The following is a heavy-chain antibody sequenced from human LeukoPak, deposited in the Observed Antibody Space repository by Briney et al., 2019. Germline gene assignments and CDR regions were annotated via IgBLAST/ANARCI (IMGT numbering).Heavy chain of an antibody. CDR3: ARRTSTMGDY. D-gene: IGHD5-24*01. CDR2: IYPGDSDT. V-gene: IGHV5-51*01. J-gene: IGHJ4*02. Sequence: GEPLKISSKAPGSPFTSYWIGWVRQMPGKGLEWMGIIYPGDSDTTYSPSFQGQFTFSADNSISTAYLQWSSLKASDTAMYYCARRTSTMGDYWGQGTLVSVSS. CDR1: GSPFTSYW.